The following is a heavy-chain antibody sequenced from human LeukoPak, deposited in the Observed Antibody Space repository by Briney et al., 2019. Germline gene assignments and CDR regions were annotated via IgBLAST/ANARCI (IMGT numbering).Heavy chain of an antibody. V-gene: IGHV4-38-2*02. D-gene: IGHD6-13*01. CDR2: IYHSGTI. CDR1: GYSISSGYY. CDR3: ARGLGRQQLVSPFDY. J-gene: IGHJ4*02. Sequence: SETLSLTCTVSGYSISSGYYWGWIRQPPGKGLEWLASIYHSGTIYYNPSLKSRVTISVDTSKNQFSLKLTSVTAADTAVYYCARGLGRQQLVSPFDYLGQGTLVTVSS.